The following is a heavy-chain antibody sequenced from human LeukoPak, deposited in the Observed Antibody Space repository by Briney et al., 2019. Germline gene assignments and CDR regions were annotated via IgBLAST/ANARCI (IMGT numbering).Heavy chain of an antibody. Sequence: ASVKVSCEVSGYTLTELSMHWVRQAPGKGLEWMGGFDPEDGETIYAQKFQGRVTMTEDTSTDTAYIELSSLRSEDTAVYYCATDGPTIFAFDIWGQGTMVTVSS. CDR2: FDPEDGET. CDR3: ATDGPTIFAFDI. CDR1: GYTLTELS. J-gene: IGHJ3*02. D-gene: IGHD3-10*02. V-gene: IGHV1-24*01.